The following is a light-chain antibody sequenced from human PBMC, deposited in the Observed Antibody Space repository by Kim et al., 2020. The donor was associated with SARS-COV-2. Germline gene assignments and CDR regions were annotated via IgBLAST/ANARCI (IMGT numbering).Light chain of an antibody. V-gene: IGLV3-21*04. CDR2: YDS. CDR3: QVWDSSSDPYV. CDR1: NMVRKS. Sequence: PGKPASMTSGGNNMVRKSVHWYQKTLGQAHVLVSYYDSDRPAGSPERCSGANSGNTATLTISRVEAGDEADYYCQVWDSSSDPYVFGTGTKVTVL. J-gene: IGLJ1*01.